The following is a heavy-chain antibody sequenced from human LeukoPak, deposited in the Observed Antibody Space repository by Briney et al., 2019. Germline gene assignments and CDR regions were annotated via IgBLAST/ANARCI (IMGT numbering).Heavy chain of an antibody. D-gene: IGHD5-12*01. CDR3: AKPPGLRRLDP. CDR2: IYTSGST. J-gene: IGHJ5*02. Sequence: SETLSLTCTVSGGSISSGSYYWSWIRQPAGKGLEWIGRIYTSGSTNYNPSLKSRVTISVDTSKNQFSLKLSSVTAADTAVYYCAKPPGLRRLDPWGQGTLVTVSS. CDR1: GGSISSGSYY. V-gene: IGHV4-61*02.